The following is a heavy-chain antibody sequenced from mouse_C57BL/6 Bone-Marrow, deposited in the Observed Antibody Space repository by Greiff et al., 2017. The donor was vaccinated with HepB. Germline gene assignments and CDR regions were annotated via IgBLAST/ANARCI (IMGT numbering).Heavy chain of an antibody. V-gene: IGHV1-66*01. D-gene: IGHD1-1*01. CDR2: IYPGSGNT. J-gene: IGHJ4*01. CDR1: GYSFTSYY. CDR3: AKDYYGSYYAMDY. Sequence: QVQLQQSGPELVKPGASVKISCKASGYSFTSYYIHWVKQRPGQGLEWIGWIYPGSGNTKYNEKFKGKATLTADTSSSTAYKQLSSLTSEDSAVYYCAKDYYGSYYAMDYWGQGTTVTVSS.